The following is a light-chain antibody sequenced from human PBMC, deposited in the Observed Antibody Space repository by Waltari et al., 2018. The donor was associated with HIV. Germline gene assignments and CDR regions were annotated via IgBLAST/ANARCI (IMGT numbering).Light chain of an antibody. CDR2: DVS. J-gene: IGLJ1*01. Sequence: QSALTQPASVSGSPGQSITISCTGTSSDVGRTTYVSWHQPYPGEAPKLIIHDVSDRPSGISNRFSGSKSGNMASLTISGLQTEDEADYYCSSYTSSSTYVFGTGTRVTVL. V-gene: IGLV2-14*03. CDR3: SSYTSSSTYV. CDR1: SSDVGRTTY.